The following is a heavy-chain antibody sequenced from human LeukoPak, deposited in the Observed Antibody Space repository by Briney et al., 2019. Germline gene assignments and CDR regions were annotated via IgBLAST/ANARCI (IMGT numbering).Heavy chain of an antibody. CDR2: INSDGTSA. D-gene: IGHD6-25*01. CDR1: GVTLSSYW. V-gene: IGHV3-74*01. J-gene: IGHJ4*02. Sequence: GGSLRLFCAASGVTLSSYWMHWVRQAPGKGLVWVSRINSDGTSATYAEPGKGRFTIYREPAKNSLSLHMDTLRAEYTAVDYCVAARADFDYWGQGTLVTVSS. CDR3: VAARADFDY.